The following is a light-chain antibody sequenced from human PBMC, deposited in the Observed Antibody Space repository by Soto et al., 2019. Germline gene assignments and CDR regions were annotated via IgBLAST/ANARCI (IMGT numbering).Light chain of an antibody. V-gene: IGKV3-20*01. CDR2: GAS. J-gene: IGKJ2*01. CDR1: QSVSSSY. Sequence: EIVLTQSPGTLSLSPGERATLSCRASQSVSSSYLAWYQQKPGQAPRLLIYGASSRGTGIPDRFSGSGAGTDVTLTISRLEPEDFGGYYCQQYGSSPPYTFGQGTKLEIK. CDR3: QQYGSSPPYT.